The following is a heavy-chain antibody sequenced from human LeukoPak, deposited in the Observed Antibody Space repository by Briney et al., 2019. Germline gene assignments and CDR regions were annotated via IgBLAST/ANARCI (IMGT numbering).Heavy chain of an antibody. D-gene: IGHD6-19*01. Sequence: SETLSLTCTVSGGSISSSSYYWGWIRQPPGKGLEWVGSFYYSGSTYYNPSLKSRVTISVDTSKNQFSLNLSSVTAADTAAYYCSSTRRGWYGVGDYWGQGALVTVSS. J-gene: IGHJ4*02. V-gene: IGHV4-39*01. CDR3: SSTRRGWYGVGDY. CDR1: GGSISSSSYY. CDR2: FYYSGST.